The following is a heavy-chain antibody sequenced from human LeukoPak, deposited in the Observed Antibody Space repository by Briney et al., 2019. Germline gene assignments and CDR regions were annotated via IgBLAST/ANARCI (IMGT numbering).Heavy chain of an antibody. V-gene: IGHV1-69*04. CDR1: GGTVSSYA. J-gene: IGHJ4*02. D-gene: IGHD1-26*01. Sequence: SVKVSCKASGGTVSSYASSWVRQAPGQGLEWMGRIIPILGIANYAQKFQGRVTITADKSTSTAYMELSSLRSEDTAVYYCAKGGGYNTGIYGPYFDYWGQGTLVTVSS. CDR2: IIPILGIA. CDR3: AKGGGYNTGIYGPYFDY.